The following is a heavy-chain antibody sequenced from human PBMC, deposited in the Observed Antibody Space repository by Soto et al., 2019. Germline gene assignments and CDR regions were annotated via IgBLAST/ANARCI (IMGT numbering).Heavy chain of an antibody. V-gene: IGHV1-46*01. CDR3: ARGGQVVVVTAALDY. J-gene: IGHJ4*02. CDR2: VNPSGGHT. Sequence: QVQLMQSGAEVKKPGASVKVSCKASGDTFTEYYIHWVRQAPGQGLEWMGTVNPSGGHTTYAQHVLGRVTMTRDTATSTLYMELTSLTSEDTAVYYCARGGQVVVVTAALDYWGQGTLVTVSS. D-gene: IGHD2-21*02. CDR1: GDTFTEYY.